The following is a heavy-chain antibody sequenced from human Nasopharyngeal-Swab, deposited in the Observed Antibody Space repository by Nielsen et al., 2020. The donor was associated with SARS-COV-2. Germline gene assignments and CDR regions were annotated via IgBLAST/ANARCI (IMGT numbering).Heavy chain of an antibody. D-gene: IGHD5-24*01. J-gene: IGHJ5*02. CDR3: AREGRDGAVSS. CDR1: GFSISDHT. CDR2: TKEDGTVT. Sequence: GESLKISCAASGFSISDHTMHWVRQAPGRGLEWLAHTKEDGTVTHYVDSVRGRFTVSRDNAKNSLFLQMNSLRAEGTAVYFCAREGRDGAVSSWGQGTLVTVSS. V-gene: IGHV3-7*03.